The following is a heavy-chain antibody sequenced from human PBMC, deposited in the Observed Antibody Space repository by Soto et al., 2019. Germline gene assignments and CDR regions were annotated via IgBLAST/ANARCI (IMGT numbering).Heavy chain of an antibody. D-gene: IGHD3-10*01. J-gene: IGHJ6*02. CDR3: ARDYHVSGTWLGVDV. CDR1: GCSISSGDSY. Sequence: SETLSLTCNVSGCSISSGDSYWSWIRQHPGKGLEWIGYIYYRGATYYNPSLKSRVSVSVDISKNQFSLRLSSVTAADTAVYYCARDYHVSGTWLGVDVWGQGTTVTVSS. CDR2: IYYRGAT. V-gene: IGHV4-31*03.